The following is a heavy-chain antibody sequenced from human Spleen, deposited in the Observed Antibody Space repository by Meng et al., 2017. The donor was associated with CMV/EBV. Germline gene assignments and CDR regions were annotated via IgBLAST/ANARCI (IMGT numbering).Heavy chain of an antibody. Sequence: ASVKVSCKASGYTFTDYYIHWVRQAPGQGLEWMGRINPNRGDTNYAQKFQGRVTVTRDTSISAAYVELSRATSDDTAGYYCARGNPVVPVATHYGMDVWGQGTTVTVSS. CDR3: ARGNPVVPVATHYGMDV. J-gene: IGHJ6*02. CDR1: GYTFTDYY. CDR2: INPNRGDT. V-gene: IGHV1-2*02. D-gene: IGHD2-2*01.